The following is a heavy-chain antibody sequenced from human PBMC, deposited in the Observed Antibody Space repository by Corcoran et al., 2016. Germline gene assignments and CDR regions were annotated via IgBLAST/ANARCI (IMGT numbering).Heavy chain of an antibody. D-gene: IGHD3-3*01. CDR3: ARVKGTYYDFWGGYKNYYYYGMDV. CDR2: IIPIFGTA. Sequence: QVQLVQSGAEVKKPGSSVKVSCKASGGTFSSYAISWVRQGPGQGLEWMGGIIPIFGTANYAQKFQGRVTITADESTSTAYMELSSLKSEDTAVYYCARVKGTYYDFWGGYKNYYYYGMDVWGQGTTVTVSS. J-gene: IGHJ6*02. V-gene: IGHV1-69*01. CDR1: GGTFSSYA.